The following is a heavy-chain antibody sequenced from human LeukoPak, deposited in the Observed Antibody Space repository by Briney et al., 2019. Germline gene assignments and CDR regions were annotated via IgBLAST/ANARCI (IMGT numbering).Heavy chain of an antibody. CDR2: ISDSSSYI. V-gene: IGHV3-21*04. CDR1: GFTFNNYN. Sequence: RGSLRLSCAAAGFTFNNYNMNWVSQAPGKGLEWVSSISDSSSYIYYADSVRGRFTISRDNAKNSLYLQMNSLRAEDTAVYYCAKPARTDAFDIWGQGTMITVSS. J-gene: IGHJ3*02. D-gene: IGHD1-14*01. CDR3: AKPARTDAFDI.